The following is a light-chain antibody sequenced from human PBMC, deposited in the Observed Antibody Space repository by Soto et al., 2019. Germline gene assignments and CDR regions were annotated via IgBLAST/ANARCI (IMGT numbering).Light chain of an antibody. V-gene: IGLV6-57*02. CDR1: SGSIASNY. CDR3: QSYDSSNHVV. Sequence: NFMLTQPHSVSESPGKTVTISCTGSSGSIASNYVQWYQQRPGSAPTTVIFEDHQRPSGVPDRFSGSIDSSSNSASLTISGLKTEDEAAYYCQSYDSSNHVVFGGGTKLTVL. CDR2: EDH. J-gene: IGLJ2*01.